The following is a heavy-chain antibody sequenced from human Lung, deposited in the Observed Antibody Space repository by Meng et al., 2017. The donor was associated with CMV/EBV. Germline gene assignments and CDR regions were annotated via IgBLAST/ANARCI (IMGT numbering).Heavy chain of an antibody. Sequence: SXTXSLXCTVYGGSLSSSYYWGWIRQPPGKGLEWIGYIYYSGSTNYNPSLKSRVTISVDTSKNQFSLKLSSVTAADTAVYYCARFTIFGVVMDGMDVWGQGNXVTVSS. CDR2: IYYSGST. J-gene: IGHJ6*02. CDR3: ARFTIFGVVMDGMDV. D-gene: IGHD3-3*01. V-gene: IGHV4-61*01. CDR1: GGSLSSSYY.